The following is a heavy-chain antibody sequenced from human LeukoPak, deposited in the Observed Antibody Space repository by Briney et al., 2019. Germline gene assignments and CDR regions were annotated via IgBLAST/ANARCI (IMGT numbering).Heavy chain of an antibody. V-gene: IGHV1-8*03. D-gene: IGHD6-19*01. J-gene: IGHJ5*01. CDR1: GYTFTSYD. Sequence: GASVKVSCKASGYTFTSYDINWVRQATGQGLEWMGWLDPNSGNTGYAQKFQGRVTITRNTAINTAYMELSSLRSEDTAVYYCARTTVSGRDNWFDAWGQGTPVTVSS. CDR3: ARTTVSGRDNWFDA. CDR2: LDPNSGNT.